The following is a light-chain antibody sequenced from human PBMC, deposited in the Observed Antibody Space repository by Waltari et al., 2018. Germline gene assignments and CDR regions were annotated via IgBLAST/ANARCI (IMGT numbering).Light chain of an antibody. J-gene: IGKJ1*01. CDR3: QKYERLPAT. CDR2: DAS. V-gene: IGKV3-20*01. Sequence: IVLTQSPGTLSLSPGERATLSCRASQSVGRSLAWYQQNPGQAPRLLMYDASSRATGIPDRFSGSGSGTDFSLTISRLEPEDVAVYYCQKYERLPATFGQGTKVEIK. CDR1: QSVGRS.